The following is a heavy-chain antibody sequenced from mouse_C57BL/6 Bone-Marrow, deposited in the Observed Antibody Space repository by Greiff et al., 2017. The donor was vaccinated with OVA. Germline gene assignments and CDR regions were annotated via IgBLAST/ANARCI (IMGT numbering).Heavy chain of an antibody. CDR1: GYSFTDYN. CDR2: INPNYGTT. J-gene: IGHJ4*01. Sequence: EVQLQQSGPELVKPGASVKISCKASGYSFTDYNMNWVKQSNGKSLEWIGVINPNYGTTSYNQKFKGKATLTVDQSSSTAYMQLNSLTSEDSAVYYCAIGGSSSFYYAMDYWGQGTSVTVSS. CDR3: AIGGSSSFYYAMDY. D-gene: IGHD1-1*01. V-gene: IGHV1-39*01.